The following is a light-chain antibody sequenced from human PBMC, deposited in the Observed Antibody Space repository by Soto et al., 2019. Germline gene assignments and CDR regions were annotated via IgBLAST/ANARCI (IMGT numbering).Light chain of an antibody. Sequence: ETVLTQSPGTLSLSPGERVTLSCRASQSVSSSSLAWYQQRPGQAPRLLIYGTSSRATGIPDRFSGSGSGTDFTLTISRLEPEDSAVYFCQRYGSSPLITFGQGTRLEIK. CDR1: QSVSSSS. J-gene: IGKJ5*01. CDR2: GTS. V-gene: IGKV3-20*01. CDR3: QRYGSSPLIT.